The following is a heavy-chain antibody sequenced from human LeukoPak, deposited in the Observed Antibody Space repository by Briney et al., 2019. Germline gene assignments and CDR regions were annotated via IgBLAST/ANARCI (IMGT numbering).Heavy chain of an antibody. D-gene: IGHD2-2*01. CDR1: GFTVSSNY. Sequence: GGSLRLSCAASGFTVSSNYMSWVRQAPGKGLEWVSVIYSGGSTYYADSVKGRFTISRDNSKNTLYLQMNSLRAEDRAVYYCASGGDIVVVPAAIPPYETWGQGTMVTVSS. V-gene: IGHV3-53*01. J-gene: IGHJ3*01. CDR2: IYSGGST. CDR3: ASGGDIVVVPAAIPPYET.